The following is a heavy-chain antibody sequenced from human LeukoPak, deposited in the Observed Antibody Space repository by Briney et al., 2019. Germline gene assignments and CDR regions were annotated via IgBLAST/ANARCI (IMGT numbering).Heavy chain of an antibody. CDR1: GFTFTIYD. D-gene: IGHD3-10*01. J-gene: IGHJ4*02. Sequence: GGSLRLSCAASGFTFTIYDMNWVRQAPGKGLEWVSSISSSSSYIYYADSVKGRFTISRDNAKNSLYLQMNSLRAEDTAVYYCARGTMVRGVTANDYWGQGTLVTVSS. CDR2: ISSSSSYI. V-gene: IGHV3-21*01. CDR3: ARGTMVRGVTANDY.